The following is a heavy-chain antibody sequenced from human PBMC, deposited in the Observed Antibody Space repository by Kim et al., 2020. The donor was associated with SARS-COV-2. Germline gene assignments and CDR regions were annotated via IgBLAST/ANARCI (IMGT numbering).Heavy chain of an antibody. CDR1: GFTFSSYA. CDR3: AKDLEYGSGGCWAFDI. CDR2: ISGSGGST. Sequence: GGSLRLSCAASGFTFSSYAMSWVRQAPGKGLEWVSAISGSGGSTYYADSVKGRFTISRDNSKNTLYLQMNSLRAEDTAVYYCAKDLEYGSGGCWAFDIWGQGTMVTVSS. V-gene: IGHV3-23*01. J-gene: IGHJ3*02. D-gene: IGHD6-19*01.